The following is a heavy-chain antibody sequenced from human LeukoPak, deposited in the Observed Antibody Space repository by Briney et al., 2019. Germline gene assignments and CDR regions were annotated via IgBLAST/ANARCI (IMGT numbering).Heavy chain of an antibody. CDR2: ISGSGGST. D-gene: IGHD3-22*01. Sequence: GGSLRLSCAASGFTFSSYAMSWVRQAPGKGLEWVSAISGSGGSTYYADSVKGRFTISRDNAKNSLYLQMNSLRAEDTAVYYCARVSDSSGYYSSPSDYWGQGTLVTVSS. J-gene: IGHJ4*02. V-gene: IGHV3-23*01. CDR1: GFTFSSYA. CDR3: ARVSDSSGYYSSPSDY.